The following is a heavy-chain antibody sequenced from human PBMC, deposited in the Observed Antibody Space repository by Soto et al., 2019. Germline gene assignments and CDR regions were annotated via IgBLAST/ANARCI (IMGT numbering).Heavy chain of an antibody. D-gene: IGHD3-10*01. CDR2: VNPIVGMS. J-gene: IGHJ4*02. CDR1: GGTFNSYT. V-gene: IGHV1-69*02. CDR3: ATSYGSGSTHFDS. Sequence: QVRLVQSGAELKKPGSSVKVSCSASGGTFNSYTIHWVRQAPGQGLEWVGRVNPIVGMSTSAPKFQGRVTINADRSTTNAYMDLTSPKSEDTAIYYCATSYGSGSTHFDSWGQGTLVTVSS.